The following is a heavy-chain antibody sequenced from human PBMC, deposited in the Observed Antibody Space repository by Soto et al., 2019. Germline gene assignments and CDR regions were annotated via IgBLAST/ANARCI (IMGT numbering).Heavy chain of an antibody. CDR1: GGSISSGGYS. V-gene: IGHV4-30-2*01. CDR3: ARVQGAAAAGSLPVWFDP. D-gene: IGHD6-13*01. Sequence: PSETLSLTCAVSGGSISSGGYSWSWIRQPPGKGLEWIGYIYHSGSTYYNPSLKSRVTISVDRSKNQFSLKLSSVTAADTAVYYCARVQGAAAAGSLPVWFDPWGQGTLVTVSS. CDR2: IYHSGST. J-gene: IGHJ5*02.